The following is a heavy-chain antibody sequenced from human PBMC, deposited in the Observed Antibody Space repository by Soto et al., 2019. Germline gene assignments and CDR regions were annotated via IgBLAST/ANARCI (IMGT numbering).Heavy chain of an antibody. D-gene: IGHD2-21*02. Sequence: SETLSLTCAVSGYSISSSNWWGWIRQPPGKGLEWIGEMHHSGSSNYNPSLKSRVTISLDKSKNQFALKVNSVTAADTAVYYCARMVVSGPNYFDSWGQGTQVTVSS. CDR1: GYSISSSNW. V-gene: IGHV4-28*01. CDR2: MHHSGSS. J-gene: IGHJ4*02. CDR3: ARMVVSGPNYFDS.